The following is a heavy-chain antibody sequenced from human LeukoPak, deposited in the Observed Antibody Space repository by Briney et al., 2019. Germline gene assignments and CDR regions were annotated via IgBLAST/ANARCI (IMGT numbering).Heavy chain of an antibody. CDR1: GFSFSSYV. V-gene: IGHV3-64*02. J-gene: IGHJ6*02. D-gene: IGHD1-26*01. CDR3: ARGRSPRGYYYGMDV. CDR2: FSSDGGET. Sequence: GGSLRLSCAASGFSFSSYVMHWVRQAPGKGLEYVSAFSSDGGETYYADSVKGRFTISRDNSKNALYLQMGSLRVEDMAVYYCARGRSPRGYYYGMDVWGQGTTVTVS.